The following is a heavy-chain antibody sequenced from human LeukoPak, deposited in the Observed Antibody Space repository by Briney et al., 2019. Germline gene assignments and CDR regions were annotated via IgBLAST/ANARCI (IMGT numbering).Heavy chain of an antibody. CDR1: GLTFNSYA. V-gene: IGHV3-30*02. Sequence: PGMSLRLSCAASGLTFNSYAMHWVRQAPGKGLEWVAFIRYDGSNKYYADSVKGRFTISRDNSKNTLYLQMNSLRAEDTAVYYCFTSAYWGQGTLVTVSS. CDR2: IRYDGSNK. J-gene: IGHJ4*02. CDR3: FTSAY. D-gene: IGHD3-16*01.